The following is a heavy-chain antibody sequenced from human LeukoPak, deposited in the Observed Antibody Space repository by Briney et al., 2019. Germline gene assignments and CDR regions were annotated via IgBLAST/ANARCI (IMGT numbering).Heavy chain of an antibody. D-gene: IGHD2-15*01. Sequence: ASVKVSCKASGGTFSSYAISWVRQAPGQGLEWMGGIIPIFGTANCAQKFQGRVTITTDESTSTAYMELSSLRSEATAVYYCARDRGNAFDIWGQGTMVTVSS. CDR3: ARDRGNAFDI. CDR2: IIPIFGTA. J-gene: IGHJ3*02. V-gene: IGHV1-69*05. CDR1: GGTFSSYA.